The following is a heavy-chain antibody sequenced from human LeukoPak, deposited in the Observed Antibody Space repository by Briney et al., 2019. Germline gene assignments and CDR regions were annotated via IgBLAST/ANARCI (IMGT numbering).Heavy chain of an antibody. CDR2: IYYSGST. CDR3: ASAYPHYYGSGSYTYYFDY. Sequence: SETLSLTCTVSGGSISSSSYYWGWIRQPPGKGLEWIGSIYYSGSTYYNPSLKSRVTISVDTSKNQFSLKLSSVTAADTAVYYCASAYPHYYGSGSYTYYFDYWGQGTLVTVSS. D-gene: IGHD3-10*01. V-gene: IGHV4-39*07. CDR1: GGSISSSSYY. J-gene: IGHJ4*02.